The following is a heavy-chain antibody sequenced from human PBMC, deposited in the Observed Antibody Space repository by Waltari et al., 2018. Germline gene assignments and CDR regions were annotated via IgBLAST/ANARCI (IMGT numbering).Heavy chain of an antibody. V-gene: IGHV4-38-2*02. D-gene: IGHD1-26*01. CDR3: AREGGGELLRDY. CDR2: IYHSGST. Sequence: QVQLQESGPGLVKPSETLSLTCTVSGYSISSGYYWGRIRQPPGKGLEWIGSIYHSGSTYYNPSLKSRVTISVDTSKNQFSLKLSSVTAADTAVYYCAREGGGELLRDYWGQGTLVTVSS. CDR1: GYSISSGYY. J-gene: IGHJ4*02.